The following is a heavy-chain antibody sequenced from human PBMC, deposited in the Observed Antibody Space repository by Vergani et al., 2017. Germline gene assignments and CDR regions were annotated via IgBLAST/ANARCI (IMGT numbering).Heavy chain of an antibody. J-gene: IGHJ4*02. CDR1: EYSFGNYW. CDR2: IYHADSDT. V-gene: IGHV5-51*01. CDR3: ARHTTYTDS. D-gene: IGHD1-1*01. Sequence: EVELVQSGPEMRKPGESLKISCKGSEYSFGNYWIGWVRQLPGKGLEWMGIIYHADSDTRYSPSFQGQVTISADKSISTAFLQCDSLKASDTALYYCARHTTYTDSWGQGTLVTVSS.